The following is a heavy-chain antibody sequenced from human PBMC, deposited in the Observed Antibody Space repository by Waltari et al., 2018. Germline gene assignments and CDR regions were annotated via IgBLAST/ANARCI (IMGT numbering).Heavy chain of an antibody. CDR1: GYFINTGFF. D-gene: IGHD2-8*01. V-gene: IGHV4-38-2*01. CDR3: ARQTLRYCTSAACRRLET. J-gene: IGHJ5*02. CDR2: IYHDGTT. Sequence: QVQLQESGPGLVRPSETLSLTCAVSGYFINTGFFWGWIRQPPGKGLEWIGNIYHDGTTYYNPSLKHRLMISLDTSKNQFSLRLNFVDVADTAVYYCARQTLRYCTSAACRRLETWGQGILVTVSS.